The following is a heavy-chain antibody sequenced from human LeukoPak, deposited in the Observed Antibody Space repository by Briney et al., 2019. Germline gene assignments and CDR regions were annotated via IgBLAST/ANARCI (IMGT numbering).Heavy chain of an antibody. J-gene: IGHJ4*02. CDR1: GFTFSSYS. CDR2: ISSSSSYI. D-gene: IGHD6-19*01. Sequence: GGSLRLSCAASGFTFSSYSMNWVRQAPGKGLGWFSSISSSSSYIYYADSVKGRFTISRDNAKNSLYLQMNSLRAEDTAVYYCARDGIAVARPLDYWGQGTLVTVSS. CDR3: ARDGIAVARPLDY. V-gene: IGHV3-21*01.